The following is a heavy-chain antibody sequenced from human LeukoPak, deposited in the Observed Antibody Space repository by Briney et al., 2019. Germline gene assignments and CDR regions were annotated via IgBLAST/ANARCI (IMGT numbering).Heavy chain of an antibody. CDR1: GFTFRSYE. D-gene: IGHD3-22*01. V-gene: IGHV3-48*03. CDR3: AREPYDSSGYHSEYFDY. J-gene: IGHJ4*02. Sequence: PGGSLRLSCAASGFTFRSYEMNWVRQAPGKGLEWVSYISSSGSTIYYADSVKGRFTISRDNAKNSLYLQMNSLRAEDTAVYYCAREPYDSSGYHSEYFDYWGQGTLVTVSS. CDR2: ISSSGSTI.